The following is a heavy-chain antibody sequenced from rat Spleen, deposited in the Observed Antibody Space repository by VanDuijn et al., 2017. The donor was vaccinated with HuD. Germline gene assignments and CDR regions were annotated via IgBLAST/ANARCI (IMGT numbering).Heavy chain of an antibody. J-gene: IGHJ3*01. D-gene: IGHD1-11*01. Sequence: QVQLKESGPVLVQPSQTLSLTCTVSGFSLTSYGVSWVRQPPGKGLEWIAGISSGGNTYHNSVFRSRLSISRDTSKSQVFLKMNSLQTEDTAMYFCTRTYGGYTSHWFACWGQGSLVTVSS. CDR3: TRTYGGYTSHWFAC. CDR1: GFSLTSYG. CDR2: ISSGGNT. V-gene: IGHV2S8*01.